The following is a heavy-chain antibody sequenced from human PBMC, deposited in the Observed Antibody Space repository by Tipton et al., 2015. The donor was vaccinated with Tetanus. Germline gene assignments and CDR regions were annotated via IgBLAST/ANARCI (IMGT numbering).Heavy chain of an antibody. J-gene: IGHJ4*02. V-gene: IGHV3-30*03. CDR2: ISFDGTKE. CDR1: GFTFSNYC. CDR3: ARGPLRDKGRVFVY. D-gene: IGHD3-10*01. Sequence: SLRLSCVVSGFTFSNYCMTWVRQAPGKGLEWVSVISFDGTKEYYADSVKGRFTISRDNSKNTLFLQLNSLRAEDTAVYYCARGPLRDKGRVFVYWVQGTLVTVAS.